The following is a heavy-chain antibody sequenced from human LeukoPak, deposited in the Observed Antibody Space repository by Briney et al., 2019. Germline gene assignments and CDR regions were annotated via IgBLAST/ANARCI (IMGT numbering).Heavy chain of an antibody. CDR3: ASAMTTVTRLDY. CDR2: IYSGGST. Sequence: GGSLRLSCAASGFTVSSNYMSWVRQAPGKGLEWVSVIYSGGSTYYADSVKGRFTISRDNSKNTLYLQMDSLRAGDTAVYYCASAMTTVTRLDYWGQGTLVTVSS. CDR1: GFTVSSNY. V-gene: IGHV3-53*01. J-gene: IGHJ4*02. D-gene: IGHD4-17*01.